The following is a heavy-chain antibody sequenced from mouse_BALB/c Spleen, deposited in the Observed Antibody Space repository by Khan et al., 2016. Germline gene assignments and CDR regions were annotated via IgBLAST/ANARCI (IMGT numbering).Heavy chain of an antibody. CDR2: ISHSGST. J-gene: IGHJ4*01. V-gene: IGHV3-8*02. Sequence: EVQLQESGPSLVKLSQTLSLTCSVTGDSITSGYWNWIRKFPGNKLEYMGYISHSGSTYYNPSLKSRISITRDTSKNQYYLQLNSVTTEDTATYXCARYYGSTYVRGMDYWGQGTSVTVSS. D-gene: IGHD1-1*01. CDR3: ARYYGSTYVRGMDY. CDR1: GDSITSGY.